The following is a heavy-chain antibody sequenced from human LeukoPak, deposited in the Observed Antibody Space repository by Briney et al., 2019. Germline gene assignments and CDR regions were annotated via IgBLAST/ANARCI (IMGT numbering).Heavy chain of an antibody. CDR1: GGSISTSY. J-gene: IGHJ2*01. CDR3: ARDKGPYWYFDL. Sequence: SETLSLTCTVSGGSISTSYWNWIRQPPGKGLEWIGNIFNRGTTDYNPSLKSRATISLDTSKNQISLKLSSVTAADTAVYYCARDKGPYWYFDLWGRGTLVTVSS. V-gene: IGHV4-59*01. CDR2: IFNRGTT.